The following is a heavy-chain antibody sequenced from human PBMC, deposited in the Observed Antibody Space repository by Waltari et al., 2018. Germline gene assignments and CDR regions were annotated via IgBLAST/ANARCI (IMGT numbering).Heavy chain of an antibody. D-gene: IGHD5-18*01. Sequence: QVQLQESCPGLVKPSETLPLTCTDSGGAISRYSWSWLRQPPGKGLPWIGYIYYSGSTNYNPSLKSRVTISVDTSKNQFSLKLSSVTAADTAVYYCAGNVDTAMVRYWGQGTLVTVSS. CDR1: GGAISRYS. J-gene: IGHJ4*02. V-gene: IGHV4-59*01. CDR3: AGNVDTAMVRY. CDR2: IYYSGST.